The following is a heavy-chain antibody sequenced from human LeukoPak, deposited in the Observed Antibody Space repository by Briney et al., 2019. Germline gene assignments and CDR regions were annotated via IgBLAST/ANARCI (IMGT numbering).Heavy chain of an antibody. CDR2: IIPILGIA. CDR3: AGGGGESGSYLNWFDP. V-gene: IGHV1-69*04. CDR1: GGTFSSYA. J-gene: IGHJ5*02. Sequence: ASVKVSCKASGGTFSSYAISWVRQAPGQGLEWMGRIIPILGIAHSAQKFQGRVTITADKSPGTAYMGLSSLRSEDTAVYYCAGGGGESGSYLNWFDPWGQGTLVTVSS. D-gene: IGHD1-26*01.